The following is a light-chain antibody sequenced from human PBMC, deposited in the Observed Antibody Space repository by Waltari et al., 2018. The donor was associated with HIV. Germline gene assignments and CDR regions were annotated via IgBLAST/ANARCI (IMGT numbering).Light chain of an antibody. V-gene: IGKV3-11*01. J-gene: IGKJ5*01. CDR2: GAS. CDR1: QSVSSY. CDR3: QQRSNWPIT. Sequence: EIVLTQSPATLSLSPGERATLSCRASQSVSSYLAWYQQKPGQAPRLLIYGASSRATGIPARFSGSGSGTDFTLTISRLEPGDFAVYYCQQRSNWPITFGQGTRLEIK.